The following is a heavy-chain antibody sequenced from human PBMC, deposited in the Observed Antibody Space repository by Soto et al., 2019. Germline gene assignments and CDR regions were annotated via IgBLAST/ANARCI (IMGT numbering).Heavy chain of an antibody. CDR1: GFVFSDYA. D-gene: IGHD2-2*01. CDR2: ISAGGSDT. CDR3: ASVPIWCGSSSCYTEGFDS. J-gene: IGHJ4*02. V-gene: IGHV3-23*01. Sequence: LRLSCVASGFVFSDYAMSWVRQAPGKGLEWVSAISAGGSDTYYADSVKGRFTVSRVNSESTLYLQMNTLRAEDTAIYYCASVPIWCGSSSCYTEGFDSWGQGTLVTVSS.